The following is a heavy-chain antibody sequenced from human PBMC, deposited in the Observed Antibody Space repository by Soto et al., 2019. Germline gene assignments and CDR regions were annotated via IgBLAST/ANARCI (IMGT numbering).Heavy chain of an antibody. CDR3: PRAHDYSSGYDY. Sequence: GGSLRLSCAASGFTFSDHYMDWVRQAPGKGLEWVGRTRNKANSYTTEYAASVKGRFTISRDDSKNSLYLQMNSLKTESTDVYYCPRAHDYSSGYDYWGQGTLVTVSS. V-gene: IGHV3-72*01. CDR1: GFTFSDHY. J-gene: IGHJ4*02. CDR2: TRNKANSYTT. D-gene: IGHD3-22*01.